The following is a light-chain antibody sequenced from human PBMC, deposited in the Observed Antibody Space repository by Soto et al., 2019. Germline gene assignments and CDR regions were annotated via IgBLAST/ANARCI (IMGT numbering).Light chain of an antibody. V-gene: IGKV3-11*01. CDR2: DAS. CDR3: QQRSISLT. Sequence: EIVLTQSPATLSLSPGERATLSCRASQSVSSYLAWYQQKPGQAPRLLIYDASNRATGIPARFSGSGSGTDFTLTISSLEPGDFAVYYCQQRSISLTFGQGTRLEIK. J-gene: IGKJ5*01. CDR1: QSVSSY.